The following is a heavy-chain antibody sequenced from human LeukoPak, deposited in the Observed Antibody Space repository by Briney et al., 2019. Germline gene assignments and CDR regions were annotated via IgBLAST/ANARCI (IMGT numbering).Heavy chain of an antibody. D-gene: IGHD3-22*01. Sequence: HGESLKISCKGSGYSFTSYWIGWVRQMPGEGLEWMGIIYPGDSDTRYSPSFQGQVTISADKSITTAYLQWSSLKASDTAMYYCASYNYYDSSGYYYEWVYWGQGTLVTVSS. CDR1: GYSFTSYW. CDR2: IYPGDSDT. CDR3: ASYNYYDSSGYYYEWVY. J-gene: IGHJ4*02. V-gene: IGHV5-51*01.